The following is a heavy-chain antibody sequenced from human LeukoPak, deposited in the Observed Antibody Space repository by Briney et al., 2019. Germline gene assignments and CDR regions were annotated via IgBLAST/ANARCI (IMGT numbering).Heavy chain of an antibody. CDR1: GGSFSGYY. J-gene: IGHJ4*02. CDR2: INDSGGP. Sequence: SETLSLTCAVSGGSFSGYYWSWIRQPPGKGLEWIGAINDSGGPNYNPSRKSRVTISVDTSKNQFSRKLSAVTAADTAVYYCARGLTQLTIFGVVIANYFDYWGQGALVTVTS. CDR3: ARGLTQLTIFGVVIANYFDY. D-gene: IGHD3-3*01. V-gene: IGHV4-34*01.